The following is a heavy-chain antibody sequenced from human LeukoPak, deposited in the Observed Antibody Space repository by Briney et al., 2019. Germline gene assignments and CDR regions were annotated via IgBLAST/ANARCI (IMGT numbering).Heavy chain of an antibody. J-gene: IGHJ4*02. V-gene: IGHV4-39*01. D-gene: IGHD4-17*01. CDR1: GGSISSSSYY. CDR2: IYYSGST. CDR3: ARVPTVTFFDY. Sequence: SETLSLTCTVSGGSISSSSYYWGWIRQPPGKGLEWIGSIYYSGSTYYNPSLKSRVTISVDTSKNQFSLKLSSVTAADTAVYYCARVPTVTFFDYWGQGSLVTVSS.